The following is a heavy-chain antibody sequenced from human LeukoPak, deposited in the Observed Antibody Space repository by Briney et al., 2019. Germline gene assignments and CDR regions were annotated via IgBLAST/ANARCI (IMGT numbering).Heavy chain of an antibody. CDR3: ARSPSYCSSTSCWGSYFDY. CDR2: ISAYNGNT. J-gene: IGHJ4*02. V-gene: IGHV1-18*01. Sequence: GASVKVSCKASGYTFASYGISWVRQAPGQGLEWMGWISAYNGNTNYAQKLQGRATMTTDTSTSTAYMELSSLRSEDTAVYYCARSPSYCSSTSCWGSYFDYWGQGTLVTVSS. D-gene: IGHD2-2*01. CDR1: GYTFASYG.